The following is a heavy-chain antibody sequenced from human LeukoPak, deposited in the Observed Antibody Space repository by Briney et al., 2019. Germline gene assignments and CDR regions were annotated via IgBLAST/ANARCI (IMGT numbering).Heavy chain of an antibody. CDR1: GFTFSSYS. Sequence: GGSLRLSCAASGFTFSSYSMNWVRQAPGKGLEWVSSISSSSSYIYYADSVKGRFTISRDNAKNSLYLQMNSLRAEDTSVYYCARVLVLAPDYWGQGTLVTVSS. V-gene: IGHV3-21*01. D-gene: IGHD3-3*01. CDR3: ARVLVLAPDY. J-gene: IGHJ4*02. CDR2: ISSSSSYI.